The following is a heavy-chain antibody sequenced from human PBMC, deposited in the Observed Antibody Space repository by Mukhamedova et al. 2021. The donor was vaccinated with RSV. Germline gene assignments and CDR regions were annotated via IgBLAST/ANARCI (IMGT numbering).Heavy chain of an antibody. J-gene: IGHJ2*01. D-gene: IGHD2-8*02. CDR1: YW. V-gene: IGHV3-7*03. CDR2: IRQDGNEI. Sequence: YWMGWVRQAPGKGLEWVANIRQDGNEIYYLDSVRGRFTISRDSAKNSLYLQMNSLRAEDTAVYYCARIGGVWYFALWGRGTL. CDR3: ARIGGVWYFAL.